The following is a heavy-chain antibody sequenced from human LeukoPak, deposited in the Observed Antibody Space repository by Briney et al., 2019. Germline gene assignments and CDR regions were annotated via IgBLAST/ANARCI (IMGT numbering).Heavy chain of an antibody. D-gene: IGHD3-22*01. V-gene: IGHV4-30-4*08. J-gene: IGHJ4*02. Sequence: RASETLSLTCTVSGGSISSGDYYWSWIRQPPGKGLEWIGYIYYSGSTYYNPSLKSRVTISVDTSKNQFSLKLSSVTAADTAVYYCARGRGYWAFDYWAREPWSPSPQ. CDR3: ARGRGYWAFDY. CDR1: GGSISSGDYY. CDR2: IYYSGST.